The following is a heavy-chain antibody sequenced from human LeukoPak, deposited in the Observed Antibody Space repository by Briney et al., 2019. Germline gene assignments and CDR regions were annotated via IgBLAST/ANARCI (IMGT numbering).Heavy chain of an antibody. CDR3: ARETLYYYDSSGYGVY. D-gene: IGHD3-22*01. J-gene: IGHJ4*02. V-gene: IGHV3-7*01. Sequence: GGSLRLSCAASGFTFSSYWMSWVRQAPGKGLEWVANIKQDGSEKYYVDSVKGRFTISRDNAKNSLYLQMNSLRAEDTAVYYCARETLYYYDSSGYGVYWRQGTLVTVSS. CDR2: IKQDGSEK. CDR1: GFTFSSYW.